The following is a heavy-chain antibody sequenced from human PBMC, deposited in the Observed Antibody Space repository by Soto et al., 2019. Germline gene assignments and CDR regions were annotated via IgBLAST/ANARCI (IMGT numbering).Heavy chain of an antibody. D-gene: IGHD6-13*01. V-gene: IGHV5-51*07. CDR3: ARQLGQYSSSWYAFYI. J-gene: IGHJ3*02. Sequence: GASFKSCCQGTVYRVAESCEAWVHGKPGKGLECMGIISPDDSDIRYGPSFRGQVTISADNSISTAYLQWSSLRASDTAIYYCARQLGQYSSSWYAFYIWGQGTMVTVSS. CDR1: VYRVAESC. CDR2: ISPDDSDI.